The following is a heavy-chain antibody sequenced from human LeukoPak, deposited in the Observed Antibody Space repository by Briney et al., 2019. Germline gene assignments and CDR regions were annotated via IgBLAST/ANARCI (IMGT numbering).Heavy chain of an antibody. D-gene: IGHD3-10*02. Sequence: GGSLRLSCVVSGFRVSSNYMTWVRQAPGKGLEWVSLIYNGGGTYYADSVKGRFTITRDNSKNPVYLQMKSLSAEDTAMYYCMLDVDVWGKGTTVTVSS. J-gene: IGHJ6*04. V-gene: IGHV3-53*01. CDR2: IYNGGGT. CDR3: MLDVDV. CDR1: GFRVSSNY.